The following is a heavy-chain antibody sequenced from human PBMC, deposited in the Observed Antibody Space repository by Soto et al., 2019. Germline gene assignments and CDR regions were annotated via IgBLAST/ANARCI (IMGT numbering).Heavy chain of an antibody. D-gene: IGHD2-2*01. Sequence: SETLSLTCTVSGGSISSYYWSWIRQPPGKGLEWIGYIYYSGSTNYNPSLKSRVTISVDTSKNQFSLKLSSVTAADTAVYYCARGVVPAAKQRGYYYYYYMDVWGKGTTVTVSS. CDR1: GGSISSYY. V-gene: IGHV4-59*08. J-gene: IGHJ6*03. CDR2: IYYSGST. CDR3: ARGVVPAAKQRGYYYYYYMDV.